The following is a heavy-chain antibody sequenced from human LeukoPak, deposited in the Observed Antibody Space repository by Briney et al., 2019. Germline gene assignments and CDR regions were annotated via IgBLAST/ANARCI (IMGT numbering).Heavy chain of an antibody. CDR1: GFTFSGYW. CDR3: AKDQGRYGSYAAILDD. D-gene: IGHD1-26*01. Sequence: GGSLRLSCVASGFTFSGYWMSWVRQAPGKGLEWVANINQDGSERHYVDSVKGRFTISRDNSKNTVYLQMNSLRAEDTAIYYCAKDQGRYGSYAAILDDWGQGTLVTVSS. V-gene: IGHV3-7*01. CDR2: INQDGSER. J-gene: IGHJ4*02.